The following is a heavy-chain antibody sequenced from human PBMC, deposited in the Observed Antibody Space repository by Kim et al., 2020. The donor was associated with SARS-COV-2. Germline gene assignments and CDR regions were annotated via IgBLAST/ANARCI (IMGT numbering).Heavy chain of an antibody. Sequence: GGSLRLSCAASGFTFSSYSMNWVRQAPGKGLEWVSSISSSSSYIYYADSVKGRFTISRDNAKNSLYLQMNSLRAEDTAVYYCARDLRVVVAATFYGPSHYYYGMDVWGQGTTVTVSS. CDR1: GFTFSSYS. V-gene: IGHV3-21*01. CDR3: ARDLRVVVAATFYGPSHYYYGMDV. CDR2: ISSSSSYI. D-gene: IGHD2-15*01. J-gene: IGHJ6*01.